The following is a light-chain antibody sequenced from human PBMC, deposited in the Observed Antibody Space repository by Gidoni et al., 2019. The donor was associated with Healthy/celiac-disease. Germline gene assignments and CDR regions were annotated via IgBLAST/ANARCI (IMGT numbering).Light chain of an antibody. CDR1: QCRLHSKGSNY. CDR2: LGS. J-gene: IGKJ4*01. V-gene: IGKV2-28*01. CDR3: MQALQTPRT. Sequence: DIVMTQSPLSLHVTPGEPASISCRSSQCRLHSKGSNYLDWYLQKPGQSQQLLIYLGSNRASGVPDRFSGSGSGTDFTLKISRVEAEDVGGYYCMQALQTPRTFGGGTKVEIK.